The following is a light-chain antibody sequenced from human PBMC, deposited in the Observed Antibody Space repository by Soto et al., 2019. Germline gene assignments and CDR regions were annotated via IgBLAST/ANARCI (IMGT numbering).Light chain of an antibody. CDR1: QSVSSN. CDR3: QQYNNWPLT. V-gene: IGKV3-15*01. J-gene: IGKJ4*01. CDR2: GAS. Sequence: EIVMTQSPATLSVSPGERATLSCRASQSVSSNLAWYQQKPGQAPRLLIYGASTRATGIPGRFTGSGSGTEFTLTISSLQSVDFAVFYCQQYNNWPLTFGGGTKVEIK.